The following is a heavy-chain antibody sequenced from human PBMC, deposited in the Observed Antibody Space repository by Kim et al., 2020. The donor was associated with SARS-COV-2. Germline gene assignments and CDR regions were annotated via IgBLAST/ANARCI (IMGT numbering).Heavy chain of an antibody. CDR2: IYYSGST. CDR3: ARSLYGLGDFDY. D-gene: IGHD3-10*01. CDR1: GGSISSGDYY. Sequence: SETLSLTCTVSGGSISSGDYYWSWIRQPPGNGLEWIGYIYYSGSTYYNPSLKSRVTISVDTSKNQFSLKLSSVTAADTAVYYCARSLYGLGDFDYWGQGTLVTVSS. V-gene: IGHV4-30-4*01. J-gene: IGHJ4*02.